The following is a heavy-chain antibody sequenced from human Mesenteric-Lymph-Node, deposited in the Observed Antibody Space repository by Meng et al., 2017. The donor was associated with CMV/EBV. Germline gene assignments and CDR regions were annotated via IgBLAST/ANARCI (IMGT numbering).Heavy chain of an antibody. D-gene: IGHD3-22*01. V-gene: IGHV4-4*02. J-gene: IGHJ5*02. Sequence: SISSSNWGSWVRQPPGKGLEWIGEIYHSGSTNYNPSLKSRVTISVDKSKNQFSLKLSSVTAADTAVYYCARGEYYYDSSGYLNWFDPWGQGTLVTVSS. CDR2: IYHSGST. CDR1: SISSSNW. CDR3: ARGEYYYDSSGYLNWFDP.